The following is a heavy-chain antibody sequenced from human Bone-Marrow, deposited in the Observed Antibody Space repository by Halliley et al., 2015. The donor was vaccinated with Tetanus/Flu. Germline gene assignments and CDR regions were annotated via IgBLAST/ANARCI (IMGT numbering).Heavy chain of an antibody. J-gene: IGHJ5*02. Sequence: SSIRHSGSISHYAESVKGRFAISRDNSKNTLYLQINSLRADDPALYYCAKDLGTRGVGAPLASWGQGTLVTFSS. V-gene: IGHV3-23*01. CDR3: AKDLGTRGVGAPLAS. D-gene: IGHD3-10*01. CDR2: IRHSGSIS.